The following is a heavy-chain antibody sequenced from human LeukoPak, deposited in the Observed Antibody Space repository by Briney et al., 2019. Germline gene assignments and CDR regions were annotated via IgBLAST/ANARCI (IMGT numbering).Heavy chain of an antibody. Sequence: ASVKVSCKASGGTFSSYAISWVRQAPGQGLEWMGRIIPILGIANYAQKFQGRVTITADKSTSTAYMELSSLRSEDTAVYYCTRDPDATHKLDYWGQGTLVTVSS. CDR2: IIPILGIA. CDR3: TRDPDATHKLDY. CDR1: GGTFSSYA. J-gene: IGHJ4*02. V-gene: IGHV1-69*04. D-gene: IGHD1-14*01.